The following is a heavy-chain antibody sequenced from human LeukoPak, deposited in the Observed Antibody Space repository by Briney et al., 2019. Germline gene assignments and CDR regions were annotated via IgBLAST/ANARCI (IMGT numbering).Heavy chain of an antibody. CDR2: IIPIFGTA. CDR3: ARGSSGSYSNYYYGMDV. D-gene: IGHD1-26*01. V-gene: IGHV1-69*13. Sequence: ASVKVSCKASGGTFISYAISWVRQAPGQGLEWMGGIIPIFGTANYAQKFQGRVTITADESTSTAYMELSSLRSEDTAVYYCARGSSGSYSNYYYGMDVWGQGTTVTVSS. J-gene: IGHJ6*02. CDR1: GGTFISYA.